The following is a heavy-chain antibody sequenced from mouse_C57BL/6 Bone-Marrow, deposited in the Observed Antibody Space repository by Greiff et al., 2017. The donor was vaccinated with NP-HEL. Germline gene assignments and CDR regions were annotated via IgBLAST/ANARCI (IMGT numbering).Heavy chain of an antibody. Sequence: QVQLQQSGPELVKPGASVKISCKASGYAFSSSWMNWVKQRPGQGLEWIGRIYPGDGDTNYNGKFKGKATLTADKSSSTADMQLSSLTSEDSAVYFCATQYYGSNWYFDVCGTGTTVTVSS. CDR1: GYAFSSSW. V-gene: IGHV1-82*01. J-gene: IGHJ1*03. CDR2: IYPGDGDT. D-gene: IGHD1-1*01. CDR3: ATQYYGSNWYFDV.